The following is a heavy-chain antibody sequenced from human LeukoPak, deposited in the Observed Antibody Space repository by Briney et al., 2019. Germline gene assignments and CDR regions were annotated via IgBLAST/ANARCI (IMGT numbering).Heavy chain of an antibody. CDR1: GFTFSTYG. D-gene: IGHD6-19*01. CDR2: ISYDGSNE. J-gene: IGHJ4*02. Sequence: GGSLRLSCAASGFTFSTYGMHWVRQAPGKGLEWVAVISYDGSNEYYADSVKGRFTISRDNSKNTLYLQMNSLRAEDTAVYYCARGYSSGLHFDYWGQGTLVTVSS. V-gene: IGHV3-30*03. CDR3: ARGYSSGLHFDY.